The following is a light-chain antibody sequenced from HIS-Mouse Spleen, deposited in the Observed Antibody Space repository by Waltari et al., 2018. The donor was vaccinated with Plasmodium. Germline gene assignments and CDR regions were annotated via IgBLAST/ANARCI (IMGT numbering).Light chain of an antibody. CDR2: EDS. J-gene: IGLJ3*02. CDR1: ALPNKS. Sequence: SYELTQPPSVSVPPGQTARITCPGDALPNKSAYWYQQKSGQAPVLVIYEDSKRPPGIPERFSGSSSGTMATLTISGAQVEDEADYYCYSTDSSGNHRVFGGGTKLTVL. V-gene: IGLV3-10*01. CDR3: YSTDSSGNHRV.